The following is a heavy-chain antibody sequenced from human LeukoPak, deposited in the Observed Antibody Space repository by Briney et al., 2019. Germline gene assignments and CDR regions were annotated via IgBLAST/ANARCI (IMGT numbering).Heavy chain of an antibody. D-gene: IGHD2-21*02. Sequence: GGSLRLSCAASGFTFSTYAMSWVRQAPGKGLEWVSHFGGSGGTIYYADSVKGRFTISRDNSKNTLYLQMNSLRAEDTAVYYCAKSDCGGDCHLLDYWGQGTLATVSS. CDR2: FGGSGGTI. J-gene: IGHJ4*02. V-gene: IGHV3-23*01. CDR3: AKSDCGGDCHLLDY. CDR1: GFTFSTYA.